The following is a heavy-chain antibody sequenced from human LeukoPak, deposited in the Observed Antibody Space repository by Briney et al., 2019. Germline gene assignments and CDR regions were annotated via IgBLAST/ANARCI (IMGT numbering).Heavy chain of an antibody. CDR2: INHSGST. J-gene: IGHJ5*02. D-gene: IGHD2-2*01. Sequence: PSETLSLTCAVYGGSFSGYYWSWIRQPPGMGLEWIGEINHSGSTNYNPSLKSRVTISVDTSKNQFSLKLSSVTAADTAVYYCARAVACSSTSCYLESWGQGTLVTVSS. V-gene: IGHV4-34*01. CDR3: ARAVACSSTSCYLES. CDR1: GGSFSGYY.